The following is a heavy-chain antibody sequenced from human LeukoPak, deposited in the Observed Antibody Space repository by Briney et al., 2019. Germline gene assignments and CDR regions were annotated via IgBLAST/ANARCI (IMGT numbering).Heavy chain of an antibody. J-gene: IGHJ6*02. V-gene: IGHV1-24*01. CDR1: GYTLTELS. CDR3: ATDPTAGFGDGMDV. Sequence: ASVKVSCKVSGYTLTELSMHWVRQAPGKGLEWMGGFDPEDGETIYAQKFQGRVTMTEDTSTDTAYMELSSLRSEDTAVYYCATDPTAGFGDGMDVWGQGTTVTVSS. D-gene: IGHD3-16*01. CDR2: FDPEDGET.